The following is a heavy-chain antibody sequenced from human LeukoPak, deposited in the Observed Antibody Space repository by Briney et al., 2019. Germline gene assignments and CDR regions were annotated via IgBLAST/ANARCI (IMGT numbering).Heavy chain of an antibody. CDR1: GGSISSYY. CDR3: ARHGRGNATYGGGSYFDY. V-gene: IGHV4-4*09. Sequence: SETLSLTCTVSGGSISSYYWSWIRQPPGKGLEWIGYIYTSGSTNYNPSLKSRVTISVDTSKNQFSLKLSSVTAADTAVYYCARHGRGNATYGGGSYFDYWGQGTLVTVSS. J-gene: IGHJ4*02. CDR2: IYTSGST. D-gene: IGHD2-21*01.